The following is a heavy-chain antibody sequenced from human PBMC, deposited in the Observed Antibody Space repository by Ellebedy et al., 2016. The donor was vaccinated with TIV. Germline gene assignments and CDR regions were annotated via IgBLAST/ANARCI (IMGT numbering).Heavy chain of an antibody. Sequence: GESLKISCAASGFTFSDYYMSWIRQAPGKGLEWVSYISSSGSTIYYADSVKGRFTISRDNAKNSLYLQMNSLRDEDTAVYYCARFEGGNWNEPDFDYWGQGTLVTVSS. V-gene: IGHV3-11*04. CDR1: GFTFSDYY. CDR3: ARFEGGNWNEPDFDY. CDR2: ISSSGSTI. J-gene: IGHJ4*02. D-gene: IGHD1-20*01.